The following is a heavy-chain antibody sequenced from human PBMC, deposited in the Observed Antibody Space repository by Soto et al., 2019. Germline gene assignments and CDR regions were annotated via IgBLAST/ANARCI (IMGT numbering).Heavy chain of an antibody. CDR2: IWYDGSNK. V-gene: IGHV3-33*01. D-gene: IGHD3-3*01. J-gene: IGHJ6*02. CDR1: GFTFSSYG. Sequence: QVQLVESGGGVVQPGRSLRLSCAASGFTFSSYGMHWVRQAPGKGLEWVAVIWYDGSNKYYADSVKGRFTISRDNSKNTLYLQMNSLRAEDTAVYYCARAHHYDFWSGAYGMDVWGQGTTVTVSS. CDR3: ARAHHYDFWSGAYGMDV.